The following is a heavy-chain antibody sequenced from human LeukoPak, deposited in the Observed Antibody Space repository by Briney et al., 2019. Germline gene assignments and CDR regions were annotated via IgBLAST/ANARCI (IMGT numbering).Heavy chain of an antibody. D-gene: IGHD5-18*01. CDR3: AREYSYGLGGYFDY. J-gene: IGHJ4*02. CDR1: GFTFSSYS. CDR2: ISSSSSYI. Sequence: GGSLRLSCAASGFTFSSYSMNWVRQAPGKGLEWVSPISSSSSYIYYADSVKGRFTISRDNAKNSLYLQMNSLRAEDTAVYYCAREYSYGLGGYFDYWGQGTLVTVSS. V-gene: IGHV3-21*01.